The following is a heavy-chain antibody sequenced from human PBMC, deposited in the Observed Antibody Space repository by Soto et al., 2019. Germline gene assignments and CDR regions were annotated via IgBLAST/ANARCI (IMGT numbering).Heavy chain of an antibody. CDR1: GYTFTSYN. D-gene: IGHD2-15*01. CDR2: IKSGNGNT. CDR3: AKSPGTANFYS. J-gene: IGHJ1*01. V-gene: IGHV1-3*01. Sequence: GASVKVSCKASGYTFTSYNIHWVRQAPGQRLEWMGWIKSGNGNTKYSQNFQGRVTITRETSASIAYMELSSLRSEDTSMCSCAKSPGTANFYSWGRRATVAVSS.